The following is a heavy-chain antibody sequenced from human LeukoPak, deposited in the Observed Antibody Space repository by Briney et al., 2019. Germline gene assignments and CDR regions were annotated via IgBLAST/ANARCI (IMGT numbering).Heavy chain of an antibody. V-gene: IGHV4-59*11. CDR3: ARDRLD. J-gene: IGHJ4*02. CDR1: GCSMSGHY. Sequence: SETLSLTCTVSGCSMSGHYWSWIRQPPGKGLQWMGFVLYSGSTNYNPSLESRVTISIDTSKNQFSLKLRSVTDADTAVYYCARDRLDWGQGTLVTVSS. CDR2: VLYSGST.